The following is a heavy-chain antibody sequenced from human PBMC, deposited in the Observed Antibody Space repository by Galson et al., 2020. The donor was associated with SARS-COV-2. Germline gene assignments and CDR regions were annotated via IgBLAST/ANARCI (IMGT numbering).Heavy chain of an antibody. J-gene: IGHJ6*02. Sequence: SETLSLTCSVSGGSISSGGYYWSWIRQHPGKGLEWIGYIYYSGSTYYNPSLKSRVTISVDTSKNQFSLKLSSVTAADTAVYYCARDLFVVPAARGIYYSYGMDVWGQGTTVTVSS. V-gene: IGHV4-31*03. CDR3: ARDLFVVPAARGIYYSYGMDV. CDR1: GGSISSGGYY. CDR2: IYYSGST. D-gene: IGHD2-2*01.